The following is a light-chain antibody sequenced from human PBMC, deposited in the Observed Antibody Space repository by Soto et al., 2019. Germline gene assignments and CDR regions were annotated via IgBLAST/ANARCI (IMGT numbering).Light chain of an antibody. CDR3: QQYNNWPLT. Sequence: EIVMTQSPATLSVSPGERATLSCRASQTITTNLAWYQLKPGQAPRLLIYGASTRATGIPARFSGSGSGTEFTLTISSLQSEDFAVYYCQQYNNWPLTLGGGTKVDIK. CDR2: GAS. V-gene: IGKV3-15*01. J-gene: IGKJ4*01. CDR1: QTITTN.